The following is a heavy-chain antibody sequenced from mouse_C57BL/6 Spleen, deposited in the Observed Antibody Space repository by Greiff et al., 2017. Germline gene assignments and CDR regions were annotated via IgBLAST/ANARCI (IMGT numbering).Heavy chain of an antibody. V-gene: IGHV1-22*01. CDR1: GYTFTDYN. CDR2: INPNNGGT. D-gene: IGHD1-1*01. Sequence: DVKLQESGPELVKPGASVKMSCKASGYTFTDYNMHWVKQSHGKSLEWIGYINPNNGGTSYNQKFKGKATLTVNKSSSTAYMELRSLTSEDSAVYYCARVHYYGSSSYYFDYWGQGTTLTVSS. CDR3: ARVHYYGSSSYYFDY. J-gene: IGHJ2*01.